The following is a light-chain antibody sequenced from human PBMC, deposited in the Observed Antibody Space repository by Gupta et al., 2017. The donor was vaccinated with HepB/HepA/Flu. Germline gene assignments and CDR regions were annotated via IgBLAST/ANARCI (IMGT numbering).Light chain of an antibody. CDR1: QSVLYSSNNKNY. CDR3: QQYASTPRT. V-gene: IGKV4-1*01. CDR2: WAS. J-gene: IGKJ1*01. Sequence: DIVMTQSPDSLTVSLGERATINCKSSQSVLYSSNNKNYLAWYQQKPGQPPRLLIYWASTRESGVPDRFSGSGSGTDFTLTISSLHAEDVAVYYCQQYASTPRTFGQGTKVEIK.